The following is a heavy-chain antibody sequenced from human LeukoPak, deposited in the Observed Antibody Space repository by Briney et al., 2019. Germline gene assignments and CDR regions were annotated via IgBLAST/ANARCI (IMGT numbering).Heavy chain of an antibody. J-gene: IGHJ4*02. CDR1: GFMFSSYW. CDR2: IDPDGTET. CDR3: TRAYDSGTYSTFDY. D-gene: IGHD3-10*01. V-gene: IGHV3-74*01. Sequence: GGSLRLSCAASGFMFSSYWMHWVRLGPGKGLVWVSCIDPDGTETTYADSVKGRLTLSRDNAKNTVFLQMNNLTAEDTAVYYCTRAYDSGTYSTFDYWGQGALVTVTS.